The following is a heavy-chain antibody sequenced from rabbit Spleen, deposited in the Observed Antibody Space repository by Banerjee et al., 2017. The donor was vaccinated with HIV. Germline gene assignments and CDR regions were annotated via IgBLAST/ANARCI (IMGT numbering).Heavy chain of an antibody. J-gene: IGHJ6*01. D-gene: IGHD1-1*01. CDR2: IDAGSSGFT. CDR1: GFSFSAGYY. CDR3: ARDTSTSFSSYGMDL. Sequence: QSLEESGGDLVKPGASLTLTCTASGFSFSAGYYMCWVRQAPGKGLEWIVCIDAGSSGFTYFATWAKGRFTCSKTSSTTVTLQMTSLTAADTATYFCARDTSTSFSSYGMDLWGQGTLVTVS. V-gene: IGHV1S40*01.